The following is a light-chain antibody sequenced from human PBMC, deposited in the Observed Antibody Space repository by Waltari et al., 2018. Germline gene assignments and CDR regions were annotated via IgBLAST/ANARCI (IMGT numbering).Light chain of an antibody. CDR1: QRVSSN. CDR3: QQYNNWPPFT. Sequence: EIVMPQSPATLSVSPGDRATLPCRASQRVSSNLAWYQQKPGQAPRLLIYGASTRATGIPARFSGSGSGTEFTLTISSLQSEDFAVYYCQQYNNWPPFTFGPGTKVDIK. J-gene: IGKJ3*01. V-gene: IGKV3-15*01. CDR2: GAS.